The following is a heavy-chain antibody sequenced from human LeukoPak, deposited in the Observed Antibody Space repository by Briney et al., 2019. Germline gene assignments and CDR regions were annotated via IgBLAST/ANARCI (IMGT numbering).Heavy chain of an antibody. V-gene: IGHV1-2*02. CDR3: ARADDDFWSGYYRYYYMDV. CDR1: GYTFTGYY. J-gene: IGHJ6*03. D-gene: IGHD3-3*01. CDR2: INPNSGGT. Sequence: GASVKVSCKASGYTFTGYYMHWVRQAPGQGLEWMGWINPNSGGTNYAQKFQGRVTMTRDTSISTAYMELSRLRSDDTAVYYCARADDDFWSGYYRYYYMDVWGKGTTVTVSS.